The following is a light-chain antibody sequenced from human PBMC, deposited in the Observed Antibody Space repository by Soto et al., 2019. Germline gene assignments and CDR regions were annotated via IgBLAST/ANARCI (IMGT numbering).Light chain of an antibody. CDR2: AAS. V-gene: IGKV1-27*01. Sequence: DIQMTQSPSALSASVGDRVTITCRASQGISTYLAGYQQKPGKVPKLLIYAASTLQSGVPSRLSGSGSGTDITLTISSLQPEDVATYYCQKYNRAPRTFGGGT. J-gene: IGKJ4*01. CDR1: QGISTY. CDR3: QKYNRAPRT.